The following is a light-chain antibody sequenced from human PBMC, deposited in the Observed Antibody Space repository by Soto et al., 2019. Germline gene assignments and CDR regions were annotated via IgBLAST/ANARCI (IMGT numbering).Light chain of an antibody. CDR1: QGIRSW. V-gene: IGKV1-5*03. CDR2: KAS. J-gene: IGKJ1*01. CDR3: QQYNSYSPT. Sequence: DIQMTQSPSTLSASVGARVTIACRASQGIRSWLAWDQQKPGKAPKLLIYKASSLESGVPSRFSGSGSGTEFTLTISSLQPDDFATYYCQQYNSYSPTFGQGTKVDIK.